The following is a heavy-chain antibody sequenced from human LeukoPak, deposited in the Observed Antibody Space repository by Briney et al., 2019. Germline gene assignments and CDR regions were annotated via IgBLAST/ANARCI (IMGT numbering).Heavy chain of an antibody. CDR1: GFTFSGSA. D-gene: IGHD3-22*01. J-gene: IGHJ4*02. CDR3: TTWLLPGRVDDY. CDR2: IRSKANSYAT. Sequence: PGGSLRLSCAASGFTFSGSAMHWVRQASGKGLEWVGRIRSKANSYATAYAASVKGRFTISRDDSKNTAYLQMNSLKTEDTAVYYCTTWLLPGRVDDYWGQGTLVTVSS. V-gene: IGHV3-73*01.